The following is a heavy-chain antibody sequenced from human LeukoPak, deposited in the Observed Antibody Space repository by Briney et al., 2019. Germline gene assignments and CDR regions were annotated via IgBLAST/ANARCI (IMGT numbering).Heavy chain of an antibody. V-gene: IGHV1-69*05. Sequence: SVKLSFKASGGTFSSYAINWLRKTPGQGLEWMGGIIPIFGTANYAQKFQGRVTITTDESTSTAYMELSSLRSEDTAVYYCARPGETNYYGMDVWGQGTTVTVSS. CDR3: ARPGETNYYGMDV. CDR1: GGTFSSYA. J-gene: IGHJ6*02. D-gene: IGHD1-1*01. CDR2: IIPIFGTA.